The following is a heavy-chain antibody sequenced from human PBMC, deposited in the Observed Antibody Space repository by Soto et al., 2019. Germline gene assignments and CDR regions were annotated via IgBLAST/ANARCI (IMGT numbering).Heavy chain of an antibody. Sequence: PGGSLRLSCAASGFTFDDYAMHWVRQAPGKGLEWVSGISWNSGSIGYADSVKGRFTISRDNAKNSLYLQMNSLRAEDTALYYCAKGKLLVGAFDIWGQGTMVTVSS. V-gene: IGHV3-9*01. J-gene: IGHJ3*02. CDR1: GFTFDDYA. CDR2: ISWNSGSI. CDR3: AKGKLLVGAFDI.